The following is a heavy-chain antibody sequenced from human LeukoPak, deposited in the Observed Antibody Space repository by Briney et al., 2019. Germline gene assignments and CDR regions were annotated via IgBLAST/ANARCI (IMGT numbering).Heavy chain of an antibody. CDR2: ISYDGSNK. D-gene: IGHD3-9*01. CDR1: GFTFSSYG. V-gene: IGHV3-30*18. J-gene: IGHJ4*02. CDR3: AKDTTRDILTGYYAQGY. Sequence: GGSLRLSCAASGFTFSSYGMHWVRQAPGKGLEWVAVISYDGSNKYYADSVKGRFTISRDNAKNTLYLQMNSLRAEDTAVYYCAKDTTRDILTGYYAQGYWGQGTLVTVSS.